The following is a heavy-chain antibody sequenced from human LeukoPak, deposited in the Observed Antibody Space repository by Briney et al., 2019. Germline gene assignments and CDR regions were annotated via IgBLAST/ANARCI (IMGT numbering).Heavy chain of an antibody. J-gene: IGHJ6*02. Sequence: SETLSLTCTVSGGSFSRYYWSWIRQPPGKGLEWIGYIYYSGSTNYNPSLKSRVTISVDTSKNQFSLKLSSVTAADTAVYYCAREYGSGSYSNYYGVDVWGQGTTVTVSS. CDR2: IYYSGST. V-gene: IGHV4-59*01. D-gene: IGHD3-10*01. CDR1: GGSFSRYY. CDR3: AREYGSGSYSNYYGVDV.